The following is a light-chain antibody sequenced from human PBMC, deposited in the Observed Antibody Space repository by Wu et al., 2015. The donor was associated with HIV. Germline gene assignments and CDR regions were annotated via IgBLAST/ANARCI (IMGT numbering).Light chain of an antibody. Sequence: EILMTQSPATLSVSPGGRATLSCRASQSVNSNLAWYQQKPGQAPRLLIYGASNRATGTPARFTGSGSGTEFTLTISSLLPEDSAAYYCQQYNYWPPLTFGGGTKVEIE. J-gene: IGKJ4*01. V-gene: IGKV3-15*01. CDR1: QSVNSN. CDR2: GAS. CDR3: QQYNYWPPLT.